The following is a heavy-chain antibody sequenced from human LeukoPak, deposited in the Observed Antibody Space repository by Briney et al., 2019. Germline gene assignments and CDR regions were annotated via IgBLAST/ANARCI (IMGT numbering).Heavy chain of an antibody. Sequence: GGSLRLSCAPSGFTFSSYAMSWVRQAPGKGLEWVSTITSTGGSTYYADSVKGRFTISRDNAKKSLYLQMNSLRAEDTAVYYCAIDPRVEVVLHDAFDIWGQGTMVTVSS. CDR2: ITSTGGST. CDR1: GFTFSSYA. CDR3: AIDPRVEVVLHDAFDI. V-gene: IGHV3-23*01. J-gene: IGHJ3*02. D-gene: IGHD2-21*01.